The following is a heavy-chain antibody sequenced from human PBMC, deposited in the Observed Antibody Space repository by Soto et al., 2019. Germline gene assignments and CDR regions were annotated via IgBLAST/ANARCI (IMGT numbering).Heavy chain of an antibody. CDR1: GYSFTNYW. Sequence: PGESLKISCKTSGYSFTNYWIAWVRQMPGKGLEWMGTIHPGDSDTIYSPSFQGQVTISADKSISTAYLQWSSLKASDTAIYYCARRSYCSGGSCYSGYYYYYVDVWGNGTTVTVAS. CDR2: IHPGDSDT. V-gene: IGHV5-51*01. D-gene: IGHD2-15*01. J-gene: IGHJ6*03. CDR3: ARRSYCSGGSCYSGYYYYYVDV.